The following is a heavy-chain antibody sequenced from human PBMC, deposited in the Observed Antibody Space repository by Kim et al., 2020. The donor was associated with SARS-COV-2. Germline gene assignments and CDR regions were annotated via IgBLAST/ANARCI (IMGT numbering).Heavy chain of an antibody. Sequence: APGQGLEWMGWINPDSGGTRYAERFQGRATMTRDTSISTVYMELSRLKSDDTAVYYCARGANTLSAFDLWGQGTMVTVSS. V-gene: IGHV1-2*02. CDR3: ARGANTLSAFDL. CDR2: INPDSGGT. J-gene: IGHJ3*01.